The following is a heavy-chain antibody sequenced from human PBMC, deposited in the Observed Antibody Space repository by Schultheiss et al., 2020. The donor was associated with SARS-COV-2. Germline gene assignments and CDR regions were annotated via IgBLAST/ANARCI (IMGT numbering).Heavy chain of an antibody. V-gene: IGHV3-33*01. D-gene: IGHD2-2*02. CDR3: ARGCSSTSCYIFDY. CDR2: IWYDGSNK. J-gene: IGHJ4*02. CDR1: GFTFSSYG. Sequence: GESLKISCAASGFTFSSYGMHWVRQAPGKGLEWVAVIWYDGSNKYYADSVKGRFTISRDNSKNTLYLQMNSLRAEDTAVYYCARGCSSTSCYIFDYWGQGTLVTVSS.